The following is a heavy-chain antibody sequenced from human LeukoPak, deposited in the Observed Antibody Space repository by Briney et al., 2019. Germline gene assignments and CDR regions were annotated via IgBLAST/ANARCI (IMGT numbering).Heavy chain of an antibody. CDR1: GFTFDDYG. CDR3: ARDDYYDSSGYYPDAFDI. D-gene: IGHD3-22*01. V-gene: IGHV3-20*04. Sequence: RPGGSLRLSCAASGFTFDDYGMSWVRQAPGKGLEWASGINWNGGSTGYADSVKGRFTISRDNAKNSLYLQMNSLRAEDTALYYCARDDYYDSSGYYPDAFDIWGQGTMVTVSS. CDR2: INWNGGST. J-gene: IGHJ3*02.